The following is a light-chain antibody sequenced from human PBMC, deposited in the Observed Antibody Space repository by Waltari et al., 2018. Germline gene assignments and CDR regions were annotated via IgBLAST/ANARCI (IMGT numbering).Light chain of an antibody. V-gene: IGLV2-11*01. CDR1: SSDVGGYNH. J-gene: IGLJ3*02. Sequence: QSALTQPRSVSGSPGQSVTISCTGTSSDVGGYNHVSWFQQHPGKAPKLMIYDVTKRPSGVPDRFSGSKSCNTASLTISGLQAEDEADYYCCSYAGNYRVFGGGTKLTVL. CDR3: CSYAGNYRV. CDR2: DVT.